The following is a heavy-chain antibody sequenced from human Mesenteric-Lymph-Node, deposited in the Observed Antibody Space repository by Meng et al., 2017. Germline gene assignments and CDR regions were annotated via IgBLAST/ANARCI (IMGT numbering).Heavy chain of an antibody. Sequence: GESLKISCAASGFSFSSYYMNWVRQAPGKGLEWVSSISSSSSFTFYADSVKGRFTISRDNAKNSLYLQMNSLRAEDTAVYYCTRGVFGDHHAFDIWGQGTLVTVSS. CDR1: GFSFSSYY. CDR2: ISSSSSFT. V-gene: IGHV3-21*04. CDR3: TRGVFGDHHAFDI. D-gene: IGHD2-8*01. J-gene: IGHJ3*02.